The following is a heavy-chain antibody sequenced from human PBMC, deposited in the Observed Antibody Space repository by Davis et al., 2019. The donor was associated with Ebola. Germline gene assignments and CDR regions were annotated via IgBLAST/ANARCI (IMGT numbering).Heavy chain of an antibody. V-gene: IGHV3-30-3*01. CDR2: ISYDGSKK. J-gene: IGHJ4*02. Sequence: GGSLRLSCAASGFTFSNYAMHWVRQAPGKGLEWVTLISYDGSKKYYADSVKGRFTISRDNSKNTLYLQMNSLRAEDTAVYYCARGRAGTGTELFDYWGQGTLVTVSS. D-gene: IGHD1-7*01. CDR1: GFTFSNYA. CDR3: ARGRAGTGTELFDY.